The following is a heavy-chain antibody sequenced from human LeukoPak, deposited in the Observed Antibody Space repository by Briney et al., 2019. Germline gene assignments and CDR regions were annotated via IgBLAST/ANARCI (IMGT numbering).Heavy chain of an antibody. Sequence: GGSLRLSCAASGFTFSSYSMDWVRQAPGKGLEWVSSISSSSSYIYYADSVKGRFTISRDNAKNSLYLQMNSLRAEDTAVYYCARDLRYCSSTSCYPTKGYYFDYWGQGTLVTVSS. J-gene: IGHJ4*02. CDR3: ARDLRYCSSTSCYPTKGYYFDY. CDR2: ISSSSSYI. D-gene: IGHD2-2*01. CDR1: GFTFSSYS. V-gene: IGHV3-21*01.